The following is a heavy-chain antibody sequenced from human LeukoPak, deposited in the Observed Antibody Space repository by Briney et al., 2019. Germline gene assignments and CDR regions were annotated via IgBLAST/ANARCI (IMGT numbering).Heavy chain of an antibody. CDR2: IGASNGNT. CDR3: ARDFLSYDGSENHFEDTFDI. J-gene: IGHJ3*02. Sequence: ASVKVSCKASGYTFNRYCISWVRQAPGQGLEWLGWIGASNGNTNYAQNLQGRVTMTEDTSTTTAYMELRSLSSDDTAVYYCARDFLSYDGSENHFEDTFDIWGQGTMVTVSS. D-gene: IGHD3-22*01. V-gene: IGHV1-18*01. CDR1: GYTFNRYC.